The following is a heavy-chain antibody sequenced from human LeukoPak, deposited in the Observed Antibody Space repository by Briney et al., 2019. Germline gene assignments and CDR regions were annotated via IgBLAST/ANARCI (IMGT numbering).Heavy chain of an antibody. CDR1: GGSVSSNSYY. J-gene: IGHJ4*02. CDR2: LFYSGST. CDR3: ARVRTGSYYIDY. V-gene: IGHV4-61*01. Sequence: SETLSLTCTVSGGSVSSNSYYWSWIRQPPGKGLECIGYLFYSGSTNYNPSLKSRVTISVDTSKDQFSLKLNSVTAADTAVYYYARVRTGSYYIDYWGQGTLVTVSS. D-gene: IGHD1-26*01.